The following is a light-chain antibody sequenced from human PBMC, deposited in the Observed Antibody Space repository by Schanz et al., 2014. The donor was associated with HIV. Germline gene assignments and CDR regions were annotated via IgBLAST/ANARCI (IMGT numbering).Light chain of an antibody. J-gene: IGLJ1*01. V-gene: IGLV2-14*01. Sequence: QSALTQPASVSGSPGQSISISCTGTSGDVGSYNYVSWYQQHPGKAPKLMIYEVSERPSGVPDRFSGSKSGNTASLTVSGPGADDGADFYCTPYTTPATFVFGTGTKLTVL. CDR3: TPYTTPATFV. CDR1: SGDVGSYNY. CDR2: EVS.